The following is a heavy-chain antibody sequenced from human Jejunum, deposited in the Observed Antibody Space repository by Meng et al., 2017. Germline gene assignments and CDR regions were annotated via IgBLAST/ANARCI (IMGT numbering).Heavy chain of an antibody. V-gene: IGHV3-74*01. CDR3: VRSGGYLDY. CDR2: INTDGSTT. CDR1: GFTFSSFW. Sequence: LEERGGGLVQAGGALRLSCPASGFTFSSFWMHWVRQAPGKGLVWVSHINTDGSTTNSADSVKGRFTISRDNAKNTLYLQMTSLRAEDTAVYYCVRSGGYLDYWGQGTLVTVSS. J-gene: IGHJ4*02. D-gene: IGHD2-8*02.